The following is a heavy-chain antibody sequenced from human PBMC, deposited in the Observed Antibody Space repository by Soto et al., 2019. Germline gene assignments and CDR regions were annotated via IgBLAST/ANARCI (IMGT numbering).Heavy chain of an antibody. Sequence: QVQLQESGPGLVKPSQTLSLTCTVSGGSISSGGYYWSWIRQHPGKGLEWIGYIYYSGSTYYNPSLNSRVTISVDTSKNQFPLKLSSVTAADTAVYYCARRIAAAGTSWFDPWGQGTLVTVSS. CDR1: GGSISSGGYY. V-gene: IGHV4-31*03. D-gene: IGHD6-13*01. J-gene: IGHJ5*02. CDR2: IYYSGST. CDR3: ARRIAAAGTSWFDP.